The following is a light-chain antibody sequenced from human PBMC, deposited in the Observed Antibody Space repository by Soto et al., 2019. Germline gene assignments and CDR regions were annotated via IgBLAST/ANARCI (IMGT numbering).Light chain of an antibody. CDR3: QQYNSYSPA. J-gene: IGKJ2*01. CDR1: QSISSW. CDR2: KAS. V-gene: IGKV1-5*03. Sequence: DIQMTQSPSTLSASVGDRVTITCRASQSISSWLAWYQQKPGKAPKLLIYKASSLESGVPSRFSGSGSGTEFTPTISSLQPDDFATYYCQQYNSYSPAFGQGTKLEIK.